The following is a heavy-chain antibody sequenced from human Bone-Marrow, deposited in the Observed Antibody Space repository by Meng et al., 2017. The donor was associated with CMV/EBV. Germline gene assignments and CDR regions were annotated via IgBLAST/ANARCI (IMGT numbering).Heavy chain of an antibody. CDR1: GFTFSSYA. D-gene: IGHD2-2*02. Sequence: GESLKISCAASGFTFSSYAMSWVRQAPGKGLEWVSAISGSGGSTYYADSVKGRFTISRDNSKNTLYLQMNSLRAEDTAVYYCARSCSRTSCYTGDYWGQGTLVTVSS. CDR3: ARSCSRTSCYTGDY. CDR2: ISGSGGST. J-gene: IGHJ4*02. V-gene: IGHV3-23*01.